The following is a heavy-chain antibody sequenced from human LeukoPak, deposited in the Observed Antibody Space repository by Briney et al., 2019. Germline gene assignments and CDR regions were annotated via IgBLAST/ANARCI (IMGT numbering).Heavy chain of an antibody. Sequence: GESLKISCKGSGYSFTSYWIGWVRQMPGKGLEWMGIIYPGDSDTRYSPSFLGQVTISADKSISTAYLQWSSLKASDTAMYYCARPQFDSSGYLGGAFDIWGQGTMVTVSS. CDR2: IYPGDSDT. CDR3: ARPQFDSSGYLGGAFDI. CDR1: GYSFTSYW. V-gene: IGHV5-51*01. J-gene: IGHJ3*02. D-gene: IGHD3-22*01.